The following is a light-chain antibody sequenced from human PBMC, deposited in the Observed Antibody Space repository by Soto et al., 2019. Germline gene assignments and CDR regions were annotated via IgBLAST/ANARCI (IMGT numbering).Light chain of an antibody. CDR2: QAS. V-gene: IGKV1-5*03. CDR3: QQYSTYSIT. CDR1: QSISHW. Sequence: DIQMTQSPSTLSASVGDRVTITCRASQSISHWLAWYQQKPEKAPTVLIYQASILESGVPSRFSGSGFGTEFTLTISSLQPDEFATYYCQQYSTYSITFGGGTKVEIK. J-gene: IGKJ4*01.